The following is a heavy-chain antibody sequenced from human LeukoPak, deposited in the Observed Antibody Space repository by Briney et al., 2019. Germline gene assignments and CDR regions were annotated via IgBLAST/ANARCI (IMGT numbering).Heavy chain of an antibody. Sequence: SETLSLTCTVSGGSISSGGYYWSWIRQHPGKGLEWIGYIYYNGSTYYNPSLKSRVTISVDTSKNQFSLKLSSVTAADTAVYYCARGSGYQLLDEYNWFDPWGQGTLVTVSS. CDR1: GGSISSGGYY. J-gene: IGHJ5*02. CDR3: ARGSGYQLLDEYNWFDP. V-gene: IGHV4-31*03. CDR2: IYYNGST. D-gene: IGHD2-2*01.